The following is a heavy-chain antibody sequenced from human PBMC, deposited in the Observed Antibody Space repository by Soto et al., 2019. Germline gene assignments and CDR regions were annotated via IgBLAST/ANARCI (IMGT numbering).Heavy chain of an antibody. CDR1: GGTFSSYA. D-gene: IGHD3-16*02. CDR3: ARDRSYGMDV. J-gene: IGHJ6*02. Sequence: GASVKVSCKASGGTFSSYAISWVRQAPGQGLEWMGGIIPIFGTANYAQKFQGRVTITADESTSTAYMELSSLRSEDTAVYYCARDRSYGMDVWGQGTTVTVSS. V-gene: IGHV1-69*13. CDR2: IIPIFGTA.